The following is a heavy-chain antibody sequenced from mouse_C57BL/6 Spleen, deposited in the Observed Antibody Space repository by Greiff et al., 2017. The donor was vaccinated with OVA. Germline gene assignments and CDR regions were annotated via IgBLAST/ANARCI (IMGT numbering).Heavy chain of an antibody. CDR3: ARIALTYDYDGSAWCAY. Sequence: QVTLKESGPGILQPSQTLSLTCSFSGFSLSTFGMGVGWIRQPSGKGLEWLAHIWWDDDKYYNPALKSRLTLSKDTSKNQVFLKIANVDTADTATYYCARIALTYDYDGSAWCAYWGQGTLVTVSA. CDR2: IWWDDDK. CDR1: GFSLSTFGMG. V-gene: IGHV8-8*01. J-gene: IGHJ3*01. D-gene: IGHD2-4*01.